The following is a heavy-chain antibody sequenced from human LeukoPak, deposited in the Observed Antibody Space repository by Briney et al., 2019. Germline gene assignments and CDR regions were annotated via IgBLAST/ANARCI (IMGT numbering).Heavy chain of an antibody. J-gene: IGHJ4*02. CDR3: ARGGRVTTVVTLLDY. Sequence: WASVKVSCKASGYTFTGYYMHWVRQAPGQGLEWMGWINPNSYGTNYAQKFQGRVTMTRDTSISTAYMELSRLGSDVTAVYYCARGGRVTTVVTLLDYWGQGTLVTVSS. CDR2: INPNSYGT. V-gene: IGHV1-2*02. D-gene: IGHD4-23*01. CDR1: GYTFTGYY.